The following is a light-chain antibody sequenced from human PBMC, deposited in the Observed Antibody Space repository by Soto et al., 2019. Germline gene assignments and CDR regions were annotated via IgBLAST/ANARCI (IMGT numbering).Light chain of an antibody. J-gene: IGLJ2*01. Sequence: QSVLTQPPSLSAAPGQKVTISCSGNSSHIGKNYVSWYQQLPGTAPKLLIYDNDHRPSGIPDRFSASKSGTSATLGITGLQTGDEADYYCGTWDSRLTVVVFGGGTKLTVL. CDR3: GTWDSRLTVVV. CDR1: SSHIGKNY. V-gene: IGLV1-51*01. CDR2: DND.